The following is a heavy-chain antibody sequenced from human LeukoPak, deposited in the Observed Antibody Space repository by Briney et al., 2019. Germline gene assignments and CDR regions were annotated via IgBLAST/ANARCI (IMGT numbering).Heavy chain of an antibody. Sequence: GGSLRLSCVASGFTFDDYAMDWVRQAPGKGLEWVSGLSWGGGTIGYGDSVKDRFIISRDNAKNSLYLQMNSLRPEDTAFYYCAKDRASMIRGVMAWGQGTLVTVSS. V-gene: IGHV3-9*01. J-gene: IGHJ5*02. CDR3: AKDRASMIRGVMA. D-gene: IGHD3-10*01. CDR2: LSWGGGTI. CDR1: GFTFDDYA.